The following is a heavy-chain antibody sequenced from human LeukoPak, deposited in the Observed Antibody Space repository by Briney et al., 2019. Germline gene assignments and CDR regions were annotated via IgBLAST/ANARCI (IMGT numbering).Heavy chain of an antibody. CDR3: AREREGDYYDSSGFLR. Sequence: GGSLRLSCAASGFTVSSNYMSWVRQAPGKGLEWVSVIYSGGSTFYADSVKGRFSISRDNAKNSLYLQMNSLRAEDTAVYYCAREREGDYYDSSGFLRWGQGTLVTVSS. CDR1: GFTVSSNY. CDR2: IYSGGST. D-gene: IGHD3-22*01. V-gene: IGHV3-53*01. J-gene: IGHJ4*02.